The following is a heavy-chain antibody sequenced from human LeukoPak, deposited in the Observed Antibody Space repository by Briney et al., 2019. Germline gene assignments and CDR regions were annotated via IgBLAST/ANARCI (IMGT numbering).Heavy chain of an antibody. J-gene: IGHJ1*01. CDR1: GFTFSSYG. CDR2: ISGSGGST. Sequence: GGSLRLSCAASGFTFSSYGMSWVRQAPGKGLEWVSAISGSGGSTYYADSVKGRFTISRDNSKNTLYLQMNSLMAEDTAVYYCAKAHYCSSTSCYVGYFQHWGQGTLVTVSS. CDR3: AKAHYCSSTSCYVGYFQH. V-gene: IGHV3-23*01. D-gene: IGHD2-2*01.